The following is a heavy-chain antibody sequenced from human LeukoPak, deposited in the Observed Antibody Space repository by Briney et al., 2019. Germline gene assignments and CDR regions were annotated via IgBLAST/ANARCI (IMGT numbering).Heavy chain of an antibody. CDR2: INHSEST. J-gene: IGHJ3*02. D-gene: IGHD6-13*01. CDR3: ARGVPYDSSSWYGRDDAFDI. Sequence: SETLSLTCAVYGGSFSGYYWSWIRQPPGKGLEWIGEINHSESTNYNPSLKSRVTISVDTSKNQFSLKLSSVTAADTAVYYCARGVPYDSSSWYGRDDAFDIWGQGTMVTVSS. CDR1: GGSFSGYY. V-gene: IGHV4-34*01.